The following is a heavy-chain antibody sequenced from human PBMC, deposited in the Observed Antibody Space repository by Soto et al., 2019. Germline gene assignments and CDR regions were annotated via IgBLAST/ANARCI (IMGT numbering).Heavy chain of an antibody. CDR2: IYWNDNK. CDR3: AHMQSGGHLGGWHNYYLEY. V-gene: IGHV2-5*01. CDR1: GFSLSISEVG. D-gene: IGHD6-19*01. J-gene: IGHJ4*02. Sequence: QITLKESGPTLVKPTQTLTLTCSFSGFSLSISEVGVAWIRQPPGKALEWLALIYWNDNKHYSTSLKGRAIITKDTSKNQVVLTMTNMDPVDTATYYCAHMQSGGHLGGWHNYYLEYWGQGTLVTVSS.